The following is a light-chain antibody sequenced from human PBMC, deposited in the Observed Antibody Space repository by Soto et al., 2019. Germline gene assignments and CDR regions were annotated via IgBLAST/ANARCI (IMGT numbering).Light chain of an antibody. J-gene: IGKJ1*01. CDR3: QQYNKWPPART. V-gene: IGKV3-15*01. CDR2: GAV. Sequence: EIVTTQSPATLSVSPGERATLSCRTSQSVGIDLAWYQQKPGQAPRLLMYGAVIRATGIPARFSASGSGTEFTLTINSLQSEDFAVYYCQQYNKWPPARTFGRGTRVEIK. CDR1: QSVGID.